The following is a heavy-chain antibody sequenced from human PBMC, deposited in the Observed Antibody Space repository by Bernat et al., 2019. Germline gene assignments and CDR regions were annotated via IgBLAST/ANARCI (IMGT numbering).Heavy chain of an antibody. D-gene: IGHD2-15*01. J-gene: IGHJ5*02. CDR2: INHSGST. CDR1: GGSFSGYY. CDR3: ATEPGYCTGGSCYGGWFDP. Sequence: QVQLQQWGAGLLKPSETLSLTCAVYGGSFSGYYWSWTRQPPGKGLEWIGEINHSGSTNYNPSLKSRVTISVDTSKNQFSLTLTSVTAADTAVYYCATEPGYCTGGSCYGGWFDPWGQGTLVTVSS. V-gene: IGHV4-34*01.